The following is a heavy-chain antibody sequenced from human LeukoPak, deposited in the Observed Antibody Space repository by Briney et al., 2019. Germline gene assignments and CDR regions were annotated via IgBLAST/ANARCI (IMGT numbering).Heavy chain of an antibody. J-gene: IGHJ4*02. CDR2: IYSGGST. CDR1: WFTVSSNY. D-gene: IGHD4-17*01. Sequence: PGGALRLSFAASWFTVSSNYMSWVRQAPGKGLEWVSVIYSGGSTYYADSVKGRFTISRHNSKNTLYLQMNSLRAEDTAVYYCARSDYGDIALDYWGQGTLVTVSS. CDR3: ARSDYGDIALDY. V-gene: IGHV3-53*04.